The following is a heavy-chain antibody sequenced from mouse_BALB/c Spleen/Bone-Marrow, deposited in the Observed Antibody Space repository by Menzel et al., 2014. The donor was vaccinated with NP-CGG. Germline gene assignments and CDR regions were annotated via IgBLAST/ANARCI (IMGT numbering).Heavy chain of an antibody. CDR3: AALWSEGYYFDY. Sequence: EESGPGLVKPSQSLSLTCSVTGYSITSSYYWNWIRQFPGNKLEWMGYISYDGINNYNPSLKNRISITRDTSKNQFFLRLNSVTTEDTATYYCAALWSEGYYFDYWGQGATLTVSS. CDR2: ISYDGIN. J-gene: IGHJ2*01. V-gene: IGHV3-6*02. CDR1: GYSITSSYY.